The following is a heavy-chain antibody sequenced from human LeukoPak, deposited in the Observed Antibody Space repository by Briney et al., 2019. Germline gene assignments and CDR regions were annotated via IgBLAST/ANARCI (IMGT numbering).Heavy chain of an antibody. CDR1: GGSISSYY. CDR2: IYYSGST. CDR3: ARRSGIYDSSGGLDY. Sequence: PSETLSLTCTVSGGSISSYYWSWIRQPPGKGLEWIGYIYYSGSTNYNPSLKSRVTISVDTSKNQFSPKLSSVTAAHTAVYYCARRSGIYDSSGGLDYWGQGTLVSVSS. V-gene: IGHV4-59*08. D-gene: IGHD3-22*01. J-gene: IGHJ4*02.